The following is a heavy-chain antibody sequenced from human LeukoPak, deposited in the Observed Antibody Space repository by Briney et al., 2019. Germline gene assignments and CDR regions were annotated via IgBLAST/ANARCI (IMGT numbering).Heavy chain of an antibody. CDR3: ARDTNYYDSSGYYSGSDFDY. V-gene: IGHV3-21*04. Sequence: GGSLRLSCAASGFTFSSYSMNWVRQAPGKGLEWVSSITSSTNYVYYADSVKGRFTISRDDAKNTLYLQMNSLRAEDTAVYYCARDTNYYDSSGYYSGSDFDYWGQGTLVTVSS. J-gene: IGHJ4*02. CDR1: GFTFSSYS. D-gene: IGHD3-22*01. CDR2: ITSSTNYV.